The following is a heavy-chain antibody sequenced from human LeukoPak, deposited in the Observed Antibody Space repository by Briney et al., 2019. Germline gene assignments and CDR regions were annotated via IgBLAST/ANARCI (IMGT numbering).Heavy chain of an antibody. V-gene: IGHV3-33*01. D-gene: IGHD2-21*01. CDR1: GFTLSSYG. CDR2: IWYDGSDK. Sequence: GGSLRLSCAASGFTLSSYGMHWVRQAPGKGLEWVAVIWYDGSDKYYADSVKGRFTISRDNSKNMLYLQMDSLRAEDTALYYCARLWGSVSGYFDYWGQGTLVTVSS. CDR3: ARLWGSVSGYFDY. J-gene: IGHJ4*02.